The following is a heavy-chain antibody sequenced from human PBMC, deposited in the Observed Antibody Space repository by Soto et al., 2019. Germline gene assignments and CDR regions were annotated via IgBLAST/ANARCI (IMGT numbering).Heavy chain of an antibody. D-gene: IGHD3-10*01. Sequence: GESLKISCAASGFTFSSYGMHWVRQAPGKGLEWVAASSYDGRETFYADSAKGRFTVSKEMSKNTAFLQMNALRNEDTAVYFCARDSGWPSLNFDNWGQGTPVTVSS. CDR2: SSYDGRET. CDR1: GFTFSSYG. CDR3: ARDSGWPSLNFDN. J-gene: IGHJ4*02. V-gene: IGHV3-30*03.